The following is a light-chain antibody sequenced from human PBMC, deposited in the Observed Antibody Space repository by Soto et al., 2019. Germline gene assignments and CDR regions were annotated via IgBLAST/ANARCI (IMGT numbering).Light chain of an antibody. V-gene: IGKV3-20*01. CDR3: QQYGSSRWT. J-gene: IGKJ1*01. CDR2: GAS. CDR1: QSVSRNY. Sequence: EIVLTQSPGTLSLSPGAKATLSCRASQSVSRNYLAWYQQKPGQAPRLLIYGASSRATGIPERFSGSGSGTDFTLIISRLEPEDFAVYYCQQYGSSRWTFGQGTKVDIK.